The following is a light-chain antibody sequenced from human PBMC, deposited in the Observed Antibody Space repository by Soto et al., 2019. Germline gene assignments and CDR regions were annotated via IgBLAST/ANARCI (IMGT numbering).Light chain of an antibody. V-gene: IGKV3-11*01. CDR2: DGS. Sequence: EIVLTQSPATLSLSPGERATLSCRASQSISSYLAWYQQKPGQAPRLLIYDGSNRATGIPARFSGSGSGTDFTLTISSLEPEDCAVYYCQQRSNWPPITFGQGTRLEIK. CDR1: QSISSY. CDR3: QQRSNWPPIT. J-gene: IGKJ5*01.